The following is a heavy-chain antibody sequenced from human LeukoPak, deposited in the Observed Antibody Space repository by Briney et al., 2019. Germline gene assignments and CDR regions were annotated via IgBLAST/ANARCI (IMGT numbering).Heavy chain of an antibody. CDR2: INHSGST. D-gene: IGHD1-1*01. J-gene: IGHJ4*02. V-gene: IGHV4-34*01. Sequence: SETLSLTCAVYGGSFSGYYWSWIRQPPGKGLEWIGEINHSGSTNYNPSLKSRVTMSVDTSKNQFSLTLTSVTAADTALYYCTRELAGTTVEDWGQGTLVTVSS. CDR1: GGSFSGYY. CDR3: TRELAGTTVED.